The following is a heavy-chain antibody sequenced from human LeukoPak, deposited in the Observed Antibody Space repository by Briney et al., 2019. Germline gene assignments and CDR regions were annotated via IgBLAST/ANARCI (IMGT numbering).Heavy chain of an antibody. CDR2: ISGSGGST. V-gene: IGHV3-23*01. CDR1: GFTFSSYA. J-gene: IGHJ4*02. CDR3: AKRRYCSSTSCYGFDY. D-gene: IGHD2-2*01. Sequence: GGSLRLSCAASGFTFSSYAMSWVRQAPGKGLEWVSAISGSGGSTFYADSVKGRFTISRDNSKNTLYLQMNSLRAEDTAVYYCAKRRYCSSTSCYGFDYWGQGTLVTVSS.